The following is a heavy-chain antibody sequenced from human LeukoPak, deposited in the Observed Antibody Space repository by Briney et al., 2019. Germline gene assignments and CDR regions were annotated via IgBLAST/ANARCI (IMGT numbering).Heavy chain of an antibody. D-gene: IGHD3-9*01. CDR1: GGSISSYY. V-gene: IGHV4-59*01. Sequence: SETLSLTCTVSGGSISSYYWSWIRQPPGKGLEWIGYIYYSGSTNYNPSLKSRVTISVDTSKNQFSLKLSSVTAADTAVYYCARNFYDILTGYYNDYYYYMDVWGKGTTVTVSS. CDR2: IYYSGST. J-gene: IGHJ6*03. CDR3: ARNFYDILTGYYNDYYYYMDV.